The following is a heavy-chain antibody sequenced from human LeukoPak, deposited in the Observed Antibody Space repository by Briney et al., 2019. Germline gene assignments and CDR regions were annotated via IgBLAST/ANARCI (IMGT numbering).Heavy chain of an antibody. CDR3: ARDNGYYDSSGYYWYYFDY. J-gene: IGHJ4*02. D-gene: IGHD3-22*01. V-gene: IGHV1-3*03. CDR1: GYTFTSYA. CDR2: INTGNDNT. Sequence: APVKVSCKASGYTFTSYAIHWVRQAPGQRLEWMGWINTGNDNTKYSQEFQARVTITRDASASTVNMELSSLRSEDMAVYYCARDNGYYDSSGYYWYYFDYWGQGTLVTVSS.